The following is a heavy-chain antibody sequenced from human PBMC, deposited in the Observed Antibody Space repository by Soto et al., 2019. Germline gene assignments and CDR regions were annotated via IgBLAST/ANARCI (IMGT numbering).Heavy chain of an antibody. CDR3: AKEGYSSGWYVPYGMDV. J-gene: IGHJ6*02. Sequence: GSLRLSCAASGFTFSSYGMHWVRQAPGKGLEWVAVISYDGSNKYYADSVKGRFTISRDNSKNTLYLQMNSLRAEDTAVYYCAKEGYSSGWYVPYGMDVWGQGTTVTVSS. D-gene: IGHD6-19*01. CDR2: ISYDGSNK. V-gene: IGHV3-30*18. CDR1: GFTFSSYG.